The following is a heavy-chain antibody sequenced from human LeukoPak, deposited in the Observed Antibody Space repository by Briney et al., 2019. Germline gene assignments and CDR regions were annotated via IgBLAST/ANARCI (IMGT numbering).Heavy chain of an antibody. V-gene: IGHV3-66*01. J-gene: IGHJ4*02. Sequence: GGSLRLSCAVSGFTFSSYAMSWVRQAPGKGLEWVSVIYSGGSTYYADSVKGRFTISRDNSKNTLYLQMNSLRAEDTAVYYCARSSSAGITMVRGVYDYWGQGTLVTVSS. CDR3: ARSSSAGITMVRGVYDY. CDR1: GFTFSSYA. CDR2: IYSGGST. D-gene: IGHD3-10*01.